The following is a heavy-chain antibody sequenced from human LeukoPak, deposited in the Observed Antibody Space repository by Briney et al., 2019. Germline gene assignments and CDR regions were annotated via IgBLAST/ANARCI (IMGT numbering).Heavy chain of an antibody. CDR2: ISYDGNNK. V-gene: IGHV3-30*09. J-gene: IGHJ3*02. CDR1: GFTFSSYA. Sequence: PGRSLRLSCAASGFTFSSYAMHWVRQAPGKGLEWVAIISYDGNNKYYADSVKGRFAISRDNSKNTLYLQMHSLRAEDTAVYYCAREYSYGSDDAFDIWGQGQWSPSLQ. CDR3: AREYSYGSDDAFDI. D-gene: IGHD5-18*01.